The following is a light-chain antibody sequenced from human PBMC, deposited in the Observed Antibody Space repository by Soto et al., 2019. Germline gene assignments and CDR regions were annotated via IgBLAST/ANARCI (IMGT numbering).Light chain of an antibody. J-gene: IGKJ5*01. Sequence: LLTQSPSSLSASVGDRVTITCRASQGIDSSFAWYQEKPGKAPKLLIYAASSLQSGVPSRFSGSGSGTDFTLTISSLQPEDFATYYCQQLHDYPITFGQGTRLEIK. CDR3: QQLHDYPIT. CDR1: QGIDSS. V-gene: IGKV1-9*01. CDR2: AAS.